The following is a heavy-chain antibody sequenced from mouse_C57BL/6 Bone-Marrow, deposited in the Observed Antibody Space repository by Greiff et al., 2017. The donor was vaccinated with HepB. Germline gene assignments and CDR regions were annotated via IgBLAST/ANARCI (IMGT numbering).Heavy chain of an antibody. Sequence: DVMLVESGGDLVKPGGSLKLSCAASGFTFSSYGMSWVRQTPDKRLEWVATISSGGSYTYYPDSVKGRFTISRDNAKNTLYLQMSSLKSEDTAMYYCARQGKGGYFDVWGTGTTVTVSS. CDR1: GFTFSSYG. D-gene: IGHD1-3*01. CDR2: ISSGGSYT. CDR3: ARQGKGGYFDV. V-gene: IGHV5-6*02. J-gene: IGHJ1*03.